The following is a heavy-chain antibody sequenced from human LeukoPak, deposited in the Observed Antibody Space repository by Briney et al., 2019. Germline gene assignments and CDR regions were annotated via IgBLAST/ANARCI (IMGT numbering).Heavy chain of an antibody. Sequence: GASVKVSCKASGYTFTDYYIYWVRQAPGQGLEWMGWINPNTDRTDYAHSFQGRVTMTRDTSISTAYMELSRLRSDDTAVYYCATALVVADAFDIWGQGTMVTVSS. J-gene: IGHJ3*02. D-gene: IGHD3-22*01. CDR1: GYTFTDYY. V-gene: IGHV1-2*02. CDR3: ATALVVADAFDI. CDR2: INPNTDRT.